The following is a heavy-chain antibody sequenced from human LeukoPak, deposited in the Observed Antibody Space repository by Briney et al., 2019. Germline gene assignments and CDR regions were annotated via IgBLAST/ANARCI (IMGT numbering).Heavy chain of an antibody. CDR1: GGSFSGYY. D-gene: IGHD3-3*01. V-gene: IGHV4-34*01. Sequence: SETLSLTCAVYGGSFSGYYWSWIRQPPGKGLEWIGEINHSGSTNYNPSLKSRVTISVDTSKYQFSLKLSSVTAADTAVYYCASLSTIFGVGRDYWGQGTLVTVSS. CDR3: ASLSTIFGVGRDY. J-gene: IGHJ4*02. CDR2: INHSGST.